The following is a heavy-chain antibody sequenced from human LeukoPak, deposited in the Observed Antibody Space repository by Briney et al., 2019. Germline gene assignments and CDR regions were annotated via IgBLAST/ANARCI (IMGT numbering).Heavy chain of an antibody. V-gene: IGHV4-4*07. CDR1: GGSISSYY. Sequence: SETLSLTCTVSGGSISSYYWSWTRQPAGKGLEWIGRIYTSGSTNYNPSLKSRVTMSVDTSKNQFSLKLSSVTAADTAVYYCARVAAPPRFYYYYMDVWGKGTTVTVSS. D-gene: IGHD6-6*01. CDR3: ARVAAPPRFYYYYMDV. CDR2: IYTSGST. J-gene: IGHJ6*03.